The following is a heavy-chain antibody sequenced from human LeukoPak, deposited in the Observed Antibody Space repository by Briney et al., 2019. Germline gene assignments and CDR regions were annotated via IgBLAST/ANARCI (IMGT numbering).Heavy chain of an antibody. CDR1: GYTFTSNY. Sequence: GASVKVSCKAFGYTFTSNYMHWVRQAPGQGLEWMGIINPSGGSTSYAQKFQGRVTMTRDMSTSTVYMELSSLRSEDTAVYYCARDRPTPPPYCGGCKTLNEWWRPFDPWGQGTLVTVSS. CDR3: ARDRPTPPPYCGGCKTLNEWWRPFDP. D-gene: IGHD2-21*01. CDR2: INPSGGST. V-gene: IGHV1-46*01. J-gene: IGHJ5*02.